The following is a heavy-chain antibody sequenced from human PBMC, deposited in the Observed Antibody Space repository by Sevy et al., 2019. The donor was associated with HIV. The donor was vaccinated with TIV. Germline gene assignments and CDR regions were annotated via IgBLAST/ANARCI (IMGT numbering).Heavy chain of an antibody. J-gene: IGHJ6*02. CDR3: ARDMSVVTNRGYYYYGMDV. Sequence: ASVKVSCKASGYTFTGYYMHWVRQASGQGLEWMGWINPNSGGTNYAQKFQGRVTMTRDTSISTAYMELSRLRSDDTAVYYCARDMSVVTNRGYYYYGMDVWGQGTTVTVSS. D-gene: IGHD2-21*02. CDR1: GYTFTGYY. CDR2: INPNSGGT. V-gene: IGHV1-2*02.